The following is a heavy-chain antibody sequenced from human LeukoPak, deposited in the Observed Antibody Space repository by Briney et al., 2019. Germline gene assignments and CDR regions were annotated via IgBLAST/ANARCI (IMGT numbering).Heavy chain of an antibody. CDR3: ARGYTYFDY. CDR2: ISSTGSTI. D-gene: IGHD5-12*01. V-gene: IGHV3-48*03. CDR1: GFTFSSFA. J-gene: IGHJ4*02. Sequence: GGSLRLSCAASGFTFSSFAVSWVRQAPGKGLEWVSYISSTGSTIYYADSVKGRFTISRDNAKNSLYLQMNSLRAEDTAVYYCARGYTYFDYWGQGTLVSVSS.